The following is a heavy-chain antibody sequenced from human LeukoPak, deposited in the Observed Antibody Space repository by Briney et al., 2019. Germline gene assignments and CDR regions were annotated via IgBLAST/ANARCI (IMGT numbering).Heavy chain of an antibody. CDR2: ISSSGSTI. J-gene: IGHJ6*02. CDR3: AREGHDISTGPNYYYYYGMDV. D-gene: IGHD3-9*01. V-gene: IGHV3-48*03. CDR1: GFTFSSYE. Sequence: QPGGSLRLSCAASGFTFSSYEMNWVRQAPGKGLEWVSYISSSGSTIYYADSVKGRFTISRDNAKNSLYLQMNSLRAEDTAVYYCAREGHDISTGPNYYYYYGMDVWGQGTTVTVSS.